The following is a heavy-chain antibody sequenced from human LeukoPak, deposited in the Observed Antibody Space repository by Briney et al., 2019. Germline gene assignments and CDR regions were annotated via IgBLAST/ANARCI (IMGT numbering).Heavy chain of an antibody. CDR3: ARVPLHDSSGHYYPH. CDR2: TNGGNGNA. Sequence: GASVKVSCKTSGYTFTNYGVHWERQAPGQRLELMGWTNGGNGNAKYSQNFQGRVTIIRDTSASTAYMELSSLRSEDTAVYYCARVPLHDSSGHYYPHWGQGTLVTVSS. V-gene: IGHV1-3*01. CDR1: GYTFTNYG. D-gene: IGHD3-22*01. J-gene: IGHJ1*01.